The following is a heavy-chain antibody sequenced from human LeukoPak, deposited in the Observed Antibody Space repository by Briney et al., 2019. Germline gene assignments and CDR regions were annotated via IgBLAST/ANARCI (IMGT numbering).Heavy chain of an antibody. J-gene: IGHJ5*02. V-gene: IGHV1-2*02. CDR3: ARDRHQLVRWGYWFDP. Sequence: VRVSCSPSGSAFTGYYMHWVRQAPGQGPEREGGINPNSGGTNYAHKFQGRVTITRDTSISTAYMELSRLRSDDTAVYYCARDRHQLVRWGYWFDPWGQGTLVTVSS. CDR2: INPNSGGT. CDR1: GSAFTGYY. D-gene: IGHD6-13*01.